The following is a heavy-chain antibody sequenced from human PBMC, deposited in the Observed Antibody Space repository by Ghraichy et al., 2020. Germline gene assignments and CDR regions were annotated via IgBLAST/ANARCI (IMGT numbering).Heavy chain of an antibody. CDR3: AARIAARLGVSDY. J-gene: IGHJ4*02. CDR1: GGSFSGYY. V-gene: IGHV4-34*01. CDR2: INHSGST. Sequence: SETLSLTCAVYGGSFSGYYWSWIRQPPGKGLEWIGEINHSGSTNYNPSLKSRVTISVDTSKNQFSLKLSSVTAADTAVYYCAARIAARLGVSDYWGQGTLVTVSS. D-gene: IGHD6-6*01.